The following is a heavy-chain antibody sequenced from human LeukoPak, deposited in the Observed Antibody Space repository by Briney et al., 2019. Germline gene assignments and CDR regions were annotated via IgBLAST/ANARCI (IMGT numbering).Heavy chain of an antibody. CDR3: ARRTTSDAFDI. CDR1: GGSISSYY. Sequence: PSETLSLTCTVSGGSISSYYWSWIRQPPGKGLEWIGYIYYSGSTNYNPSLKSRVTISVDTSKNQFSLKLSSVTAADTAVYYCARRTTSDAFDIWGQGTMVTVSS. D-gene: IGHD1-1*01. CDR2: IYYSGST. V-gene: IGHV4-59*08. J-gene: IGHJ3*02.